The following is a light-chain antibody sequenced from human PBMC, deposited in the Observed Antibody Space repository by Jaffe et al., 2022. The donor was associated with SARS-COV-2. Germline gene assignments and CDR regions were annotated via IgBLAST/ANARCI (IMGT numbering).Light chain of an antibody. V-gene: IGLV1-51*01. CDR3: GAWDSSLSRGV. CDR1: SSNIGSNY. J-gene: IGLJ2*01. CDR2: DNN. Sequence: QSLLTQPPSVSAAPGQKITISCSGSSSNIGSNYVSWYQQFPGTAPKLLIYDNNKRPSGIPDRFSGSKSDTSATLGITGLQTGDEADYYCGAWDSSLSRGVFGGGTKLTVL.